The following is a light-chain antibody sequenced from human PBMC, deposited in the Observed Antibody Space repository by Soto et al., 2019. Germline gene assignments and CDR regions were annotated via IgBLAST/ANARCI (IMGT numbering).Light chain of an antibody. CDR2: DVS. CDR1: SSDVGGYNY. Sequence: QSALTQPASVSGSPGQSITISCTGTSSDVGGYNYVSWYQQYPGKAPKLMIYDVSNRPSGVSIRFSGSKSGNTASLTISGLQAEDEADYHCSSYTSTSTLVFGGGTKLTVL. CDR3: SSYTSTSTLV. V-gene: IGLV2-14*01. J-gene: IGLJ2*01.